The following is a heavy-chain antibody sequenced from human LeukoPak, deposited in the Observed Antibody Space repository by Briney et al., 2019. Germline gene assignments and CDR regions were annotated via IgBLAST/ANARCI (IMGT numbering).Heavy chain of an antibody. CDR2: IYSGGST. V-gene: IGHV3-53*01. D-gene: IGHD3-9*01. CDR1: GFTVSSNY. CDR3: ARVRRYLGPAEAFDI. Sequence: PGGSLRLSCAASGFTVSSNYMSWVRQAPGKGLEWVSVIYSGGSTYYADSVKGRFTISRDNSKNTLYLQMNSLRAEDTAVYYCARVRRYLGPAEAFDIWGQGTMVTVSS. J-gene: IGHJ3*02.